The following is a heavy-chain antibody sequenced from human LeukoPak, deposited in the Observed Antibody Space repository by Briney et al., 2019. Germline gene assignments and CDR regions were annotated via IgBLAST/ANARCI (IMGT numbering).Heavy chain of an antibody. CDR3: ASPGEKGTSKTPFDY. D-gene: IGHD1-1*01. Sequence: GGTLRLSCAASGFTFSSYGMSWVRQAPGKGLEWVSSISSSSSYIYYADSVKGRFTISRDNAKNSLYLQMNGLRAEDTAVYYCASPGEKGTSKTPFDYWGQGTLVTVSS. CDR1: GFTFSSYG. J-gene: IGHJ4*02. V-gene: IGHV3-21*01. CDR2: ISSSSSYI.